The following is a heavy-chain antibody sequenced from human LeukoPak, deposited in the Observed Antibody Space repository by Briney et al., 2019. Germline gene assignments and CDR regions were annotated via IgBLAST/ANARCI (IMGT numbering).Heavy chain of an antibody. V-gene: IGHV4-59*08. CDR2: IYYSGST. CDR1: GGSISSYY. CDR3: ARVSYQEGVDY. J-gene: IGHJ4*02. Sequence: SETLSLTCTVSGGSISSYYWSWIRQPPGKGLEWIGYIYYSGSTNYNPSLKSRVTISVDTSKNQFSLKLTSVTAADTAVYYCARVSYQEGVDYWGRGTLVTVSS. D-gene: IGHD2-2*01.